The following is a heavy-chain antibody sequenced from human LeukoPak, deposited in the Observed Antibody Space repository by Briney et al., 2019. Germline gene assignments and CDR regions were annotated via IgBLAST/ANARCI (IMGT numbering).Heavy chain of an antibody. V-gene: IGHV1-24*01. Sequence: GAPVKVSCKVSGYTLTELSMHWVRQAPGKGLEWMGGFDPEDGETIYAQKFQGRVTMTEDTSTDTAYMELSSLRSEDTAVYYCATGPRADYYDSSGYYPFDYWGQGTLVTVSS. CDR1: GYTLTELS. CDR3: ATGPRADYYDSSGYYPFDY. J-gene: IGHJ4*02. D-gene: IGHD3-22*01. CDR2: FDPEDGET.